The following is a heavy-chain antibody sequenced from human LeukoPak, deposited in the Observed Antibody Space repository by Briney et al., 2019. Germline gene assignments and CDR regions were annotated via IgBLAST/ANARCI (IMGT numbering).Heavy chain of an antibody. CDR2: ISGSGGST. CDR3: AKDHYVSGRYDAFDI. CDR1: GFTFSTYA. Sequence: GGSLRLSCAASGFTFSTYAMSWVRQAPGKGLEWVSAISGSGGSTYYADSVKGRFTISRDNSKNTLYAQMNSLRAEDTAVYYCAKDHYVSGRYDAFDIWGQGTMVTVSS. J-gene: IGHJ3*02. D-gene: IGHD3-10*01. V-gene: IGHV3-23*01.